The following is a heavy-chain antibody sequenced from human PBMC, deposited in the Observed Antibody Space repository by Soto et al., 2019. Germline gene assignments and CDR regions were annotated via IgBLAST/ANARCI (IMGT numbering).Heavy chain of an antibody. CDR1: GFTVSSNY. D-gene: IGHD3-3*01. CDR3: AIEYVTIFGKYGMDV. CDR2: IYSGGST. Sequence: PGGSLRLSCAASGFTVSSNYMSWVRQAPGKGLEWVSVIYSGGSTYYADSVKGRFTISRDNSKNTLYLQMNSLRAEDTAVYYCAIEYVTIFGKYGMDVWGQGTTVTVSS. V-gene: IGHV3-53*01. J-gene: IGHJ6*02.